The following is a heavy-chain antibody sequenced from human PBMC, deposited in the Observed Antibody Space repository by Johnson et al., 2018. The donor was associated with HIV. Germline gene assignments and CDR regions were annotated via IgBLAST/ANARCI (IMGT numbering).Heavy chain of an antibody. CDR1: GFTVSSNY. D-gene: IGHD1-26*01. J-gene: IGHJ3*02. CDR2: ISGNGSII. CDR3: AKRGRGGSYYGAFDI. V-gene: IGHV3-23*04. Sequence: VQLVESGGGVVQPGRSLRLSCAASGFTVSSNYMRWVRQAPGKGLEWVSVISGNGSIIYYADSVKGRFTISRDTSKNTLYLQMKSLRIEDTAVYDCAKRGRGGSYYGAFDIWGQGTMVIVSS.